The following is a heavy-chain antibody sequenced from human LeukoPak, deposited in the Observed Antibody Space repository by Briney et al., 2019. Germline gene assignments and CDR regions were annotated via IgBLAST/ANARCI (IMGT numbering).Heavy chain of an antibody. J-gene: IGHJ4*02. CDR2: IYHAGST. CDR1: GASISSSNW. D-gene: IGHD6-19*01. Sequence: KPSGTLSLTCTVSGASISSSNWWTWFRQPPGEALEWIGEIYHAGSTKYNPSLRSRLTISVDKSKNSFSLSLTSVTAADTAFYYCARSAAVTGQFDFWGPGTLVTVSS. CDR3: ARSAAVTGQFDF. V-gene: IGHV4-4*02.